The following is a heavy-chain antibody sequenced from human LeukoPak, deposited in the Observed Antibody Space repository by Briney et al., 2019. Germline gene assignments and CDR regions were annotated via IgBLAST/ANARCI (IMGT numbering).Heavy chain of an antibody. CDR3: AKRSVSNNYFDY. Sequence: GESLKISCKGSGYTFNNYWIAWVRQMPGKSLEWMGIVYPGDSDTKYSPSFQGQVTISVDKSISTAYLQWHSLKASDTAMFYCAKRSVSNNYFDYWGQGTLVTVSS. CDR2: VYPGDSDT. D-gene: IGHD5/OR15-5a*01. CDR1: GYTFNNYW. J-gene: IGHJ4*02. V-gene: IGHV5-51*01.